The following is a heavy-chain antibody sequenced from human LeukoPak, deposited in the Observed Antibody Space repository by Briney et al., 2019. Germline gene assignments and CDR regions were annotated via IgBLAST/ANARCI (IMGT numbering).Heavy chain of an antibody. CDR3: ITGIAAAGYYYYGMDV. CDR1: GFTFRNAW. D-gene: IGHD6-13*01. CDR2: IKSKTDGGTT. Sequence: GGSLRLSCAASGFTFRNAWMSWVRQAPGKGLEWVGRIKSKTDGGTTDYAAPVKGRFTISRDDSENTLYLQMNSLKTEDTAVYYCITGIAAAGYYYYGMDVWGKGTTVTVSS. V-gene: IGHV3-15*01. J-gene: IGHJ6*04.